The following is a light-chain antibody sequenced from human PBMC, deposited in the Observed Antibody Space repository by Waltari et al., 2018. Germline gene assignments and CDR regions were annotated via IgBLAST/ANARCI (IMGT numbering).Light chain of an antibody. CDR3: QQYDNWPPYT. J-gene: IGKJ2*01. V-gene: IGKV3-15*01. Sequence: EVLMTQSPATLSVSPGEGDTVSCRASQSASSNLAWFQKTAGQAPRLLSDGASPRATGIPARFSGSGSGTDFTLTITSVQSEDFAVYYCQQYDNWPPYTFGQGTNLEI. CDR1: QSASSN. CDR2: GAS.